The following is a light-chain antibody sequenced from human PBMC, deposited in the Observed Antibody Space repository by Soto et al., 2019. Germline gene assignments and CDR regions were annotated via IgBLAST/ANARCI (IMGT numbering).Light chain of an antibody. V-gene: IGLV2-14*01. CDR1: SSDVGGYSY. CDR2: DVS. Sequence: QSVLTQPASVSGSPGQSIAISCTGTSSDVGGYSYVSWYQQQPGKAPKLVISDVSNRPSGVSDRFSGSKSGNTASLNISGLQTEDEADYYCASYTTSSTYVFGTGTKVTVL. CDR3: ASYTTSSTYV. J-gene: IGLJ1*01.